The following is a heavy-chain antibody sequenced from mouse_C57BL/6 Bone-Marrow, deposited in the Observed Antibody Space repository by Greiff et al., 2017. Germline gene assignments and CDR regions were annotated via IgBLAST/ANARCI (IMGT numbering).Heavy chain of an antibody. D-gene: IGHD3-1*01. J-gene: IGHJ4*01. V-gene: IGHV5-15*01. CDR2: ISNLAYSI. CDR1: GFTFSDYG. Sequence: EVMLVESGGGLVQPGGSLKLSCAASGFTFSDYGMAWVRQAPRKGPEWVAFISNLAYSIYYADTVTGRFTISRENAKNTLYLEMRSLRSEDTAMYYCARRPSYGYYAMDYWGQGTSVTVSS. CDR3: ARRPSYGYYAMDY.